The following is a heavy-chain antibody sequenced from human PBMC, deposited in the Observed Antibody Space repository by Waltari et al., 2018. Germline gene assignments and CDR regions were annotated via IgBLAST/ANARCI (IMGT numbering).Heavy chain of an antibody. CDR2: IIPMPGIT. Sequence: QLVQSGSEVKKPGASVKVSCKTYGGPFSSVGLHWLRQAPGQGLEWMGKIIPMPGITDYEQKFQVRLRITADRSTTTGYMELRSLGSEDTAIYYCARRVSTKGAFEVWGRGTLVTVSP. J-gene: IGHJ3*01. D-gene: IGHD5-12*01. V-gene: IGHV1-69*04. CDR3: ARRVSTKGAFEV. CDR1: GGPFSSVG.